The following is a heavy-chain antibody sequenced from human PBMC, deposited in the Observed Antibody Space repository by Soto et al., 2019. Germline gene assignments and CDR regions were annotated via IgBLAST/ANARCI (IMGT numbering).Heavy chain of an antibody. J-gene: IGHJ6*02. D-gene: IGHD2-21*02. CDR3: TRDGDGRMTTNPYYYYGMDV. Sequence: SETLSLTCTVSGGSISGYYWSWIRQPPGKGLEWIGNVYYSGGAKYNPSVKRRVSISVDTSKNQFPLNLSSVTAADTAVYYCTRDGDGRMTTNPYYYYGMDVWGPGITVTVSS. CDR2: VYYSGGA. V-gene: IGHV4-59*01. CDR1: GGSISGYY.